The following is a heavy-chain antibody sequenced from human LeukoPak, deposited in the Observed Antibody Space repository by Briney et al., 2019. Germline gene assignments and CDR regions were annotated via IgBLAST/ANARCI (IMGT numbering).Heavy chain of an antibody. CDR3: ARRGYSYGTSYYFDY. V-gene: IGHV3-23*01. D-gene: IGHD5-18*01. CDR1: GFTFSSYA. CDR2: IIGSGGST. Sequence: GGSLRLSCAASGFTFSSYAMSWVRQAPGKGLEWVSAIIGSGGSTYYADSVKGRFTISRDNSKNTLYLQMNSLRAEDTAVYYCARRGYSYGTSYYFDYWGQGTLVTVSS. J-gene: IGHJ4*02.